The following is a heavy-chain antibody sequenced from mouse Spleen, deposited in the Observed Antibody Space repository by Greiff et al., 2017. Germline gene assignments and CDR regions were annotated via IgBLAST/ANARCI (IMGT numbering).Heavy chain of an antibody. Sequence: EVHLVESGGGLVKPGGSLKLSCAASGFTFSSYAMSWVRQSPEKRLEWVAEISSGGSYTYYPDTVTGRFTISRDNAKNTLYLEMSSLRSEDTAMYYCARDQYYGSSDYYAMDYWGQGTSVTVSS. CDR1: GFTFSSYA. CDR2: ISSGGSYT. CDR3: ARDQYYGSSDYYAMDY. J-gene: IGHJ4*01. D-gene: IGHD1-1*01. V-gene: IGHV5-9-4*01.